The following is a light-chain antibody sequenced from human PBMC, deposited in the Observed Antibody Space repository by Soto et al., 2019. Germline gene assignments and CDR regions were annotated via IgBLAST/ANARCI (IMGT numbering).Light chain of an antibody. V-gene: IGKV1-5*01. CDR1: QSISSW. CDR2: DAS. Sequence: ASQSISSWLAWYQQKPGKAPKLLIYDASSLESGVPSRFSGSGSGTEFTRPITSLQSGDCTPYYPHHYTINPLAFGGGTKVDI. J-gene: IGKJ4*01. CDR3: HHYTINPLA.